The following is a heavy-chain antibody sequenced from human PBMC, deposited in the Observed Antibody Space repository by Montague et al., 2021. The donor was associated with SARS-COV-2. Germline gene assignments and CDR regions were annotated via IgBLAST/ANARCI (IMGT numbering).Heavy chain of an antibody. D-gene: IGHD6-19*01. CDR3: AGRLPQYTSGWYFDP. Sequence: SETLSLTCDFAGGSFRDYAWSWIRQPPGKRLEWIGELSHSGRPIYNPSLESRVSISVDTSKNQFSLRLRSVIAADTAVYYCAGRLPQYTSGWYFDPWGQGTLVAVSS. CDR2: LSHSGRP. CDR1: GGSFRDYA. V-gene: IGHV4-59*08. J-gene: IGHJ4*02.